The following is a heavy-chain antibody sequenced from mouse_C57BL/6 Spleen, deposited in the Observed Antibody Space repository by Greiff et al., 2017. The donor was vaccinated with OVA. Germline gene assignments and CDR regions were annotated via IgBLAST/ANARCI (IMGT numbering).Heavy chain of an antibody. CDR3: ARGDSNYVAWFAY. D-gene: IGHD2-5*01. CDR1: GFTFSDYG. J-gene: IGHJ3*01. Sequence: EVQVVESGGGLVKPGGSLKLSCAASGFTFSDYGMHWVRQAPEKGLEWVAYISSGSSTIYYADTVKGRFTISRDNAKNTLFLQMTSLRSEDTAMYYCARGDSNYVAWFAYWGQGTLVTVSA. V-gene: IGHV5-17*01. CDR2: ISSGSSTI.